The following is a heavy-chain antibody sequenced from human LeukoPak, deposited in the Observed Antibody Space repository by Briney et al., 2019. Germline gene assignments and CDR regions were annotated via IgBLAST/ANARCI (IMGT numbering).Heavy chain of an antibody. D-gene: IGHD3-10*01. CDR2: ISGSGGST. CDR1: GFTFSSYE. Sequence: PGGSLRLSCAASGFTFSSYEMNWVRQAPGKGLEWVSAISGSGGSTYYAASVKGRFTISRDNSKNTLYLQMNSLRAEDTAVYYCAKDAILWFGEYPNWFDPWGQGTLVTVSS. V-gene: IGHV3-23*01. CDR3: AKDAILWFGEYPNWFDP. J-gene: IGHJ5*02.